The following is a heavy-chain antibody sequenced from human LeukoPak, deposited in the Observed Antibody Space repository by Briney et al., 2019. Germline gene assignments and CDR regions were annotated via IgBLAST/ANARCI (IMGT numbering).Heavy chain of an antibody. D-gene: IGHD2-15*01. CDR2: IYYSGST. Sequence: SETLSLTCTVSGGAISSSSYYWGWIRQPPGKGLEWIGSIYYSGSTYYNPSLKSRVTISVDTSKNQFSLKLSSVTAADTAVYYCARRNVVVVAATLLNWFDPWGQGTLVTVSS. CDR3: ARRNVVVVAATLLNWFDP. V-gene: IGHV4-39*01. CDR1: GGAISSSSYY. J-gene: IGHJ5*02.